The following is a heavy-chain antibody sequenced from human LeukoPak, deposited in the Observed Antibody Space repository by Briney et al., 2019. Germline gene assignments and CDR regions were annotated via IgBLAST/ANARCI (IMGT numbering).Heavy chain of an antibody. Sequence: SETLSLTCAVYGGSFSGYYWSWLRQPPGTGLEWIGEINHSGSTNYNPSLKSRVTISVDTSKNQFSLKLSSVTAADTAVYYCARGVYGSGSYRAKLYYYYYMDVWGKGTTVTVSS. J-gene: IGHJ6*03. CDR1: GGSFSGYY. V-gene: IGHV4-34*01. CDR2: INHSGST. D-gene: IGHD3-10*01. CDR3: ARGVYGSGSYRAKLYYYYYMDV.